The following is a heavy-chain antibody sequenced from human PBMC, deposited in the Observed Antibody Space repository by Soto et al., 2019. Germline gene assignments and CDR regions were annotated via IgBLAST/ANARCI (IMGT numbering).Heavy chain of an antibody. D-gene: IGHD3-10*01. J-gene: IGHJ4*02. Sequence: QVHLQESGPGLVKPSQTLSLTCTVSGGSISSGDYYWSWIRQPPGKGLEWIGYIYYSGSTYYNPPLKSRVTISVDTSKNPFSPKMSSVTAADTAVYYCARVGGFGATTIDYWGQGTLVTVSS. CDR3: ARVGGFGATTIDY. CDR1: GGSISSGDYY. V-gene: IGHV4-30-4*01. CDR2: IYYSGST.